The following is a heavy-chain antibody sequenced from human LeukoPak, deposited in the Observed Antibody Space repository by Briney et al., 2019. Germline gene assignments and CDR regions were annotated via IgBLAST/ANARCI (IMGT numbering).Heavy chain of an antibody. CDR3: ATIMVRGLTPFDY. CDR2: IVVGSGNT. V-gene: IGHV1-58*02. Sequence: SVKVSCKASGFTFTSSAMQWVRQARGQRLEWIGWIVVGSGNTNYAQKFQERVTITRDMSTSTAYMELSSLRSEDTAVYYCATIMVRGLTPFDYWGQGTLVTVSS. CDR1: GFTFTSSA. J-gene: IGHJ4*02. D-gene: IGHD3-10*01.